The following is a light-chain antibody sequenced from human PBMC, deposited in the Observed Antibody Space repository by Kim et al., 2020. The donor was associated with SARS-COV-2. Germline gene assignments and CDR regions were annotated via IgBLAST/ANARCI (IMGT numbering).Light chain of an antibody. V-gene: IGLV3-21*04. Sequence: PGQTDKITCVADIFATKSEKWYQQKPGQAALLVMSYDSEQPSGIPERYSGSTSGNTATLIISSVEAGDAADYYCQLWDASDDHPGVFGGGTTLTVL. CDR1: IFATKS. CDR3: QLWDASDDHPGV. J-gene: IGLJ3*02. CDR2: YDS.